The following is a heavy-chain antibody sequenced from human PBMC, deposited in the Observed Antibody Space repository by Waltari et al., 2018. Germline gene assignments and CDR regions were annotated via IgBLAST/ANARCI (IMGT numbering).Heavy chain of an antibody. J-gene: IGHJ4*02. Sequence: QVQLVESGGGVGQPGRSLRLSCAESGFHFSRFGIHWVRQAPGKGLEWVAVIWHDGSNEYYVDSVKGRFTISRDNSKNTLYLQMNSLRAEDSAVYYCASQSTTLFDYWGRGTPVIVSS. CDR3: ASQSTTLFDY. D-gene: IGHD2-15*01. CDR1: GFHFSRFG. CDR2: IWHDGSNE. V-gene: IGHV3-33*01.